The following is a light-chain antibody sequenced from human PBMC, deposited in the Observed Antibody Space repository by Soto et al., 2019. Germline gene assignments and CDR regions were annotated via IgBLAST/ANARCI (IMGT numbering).Light chain of an antibody. Sequence: EIVLTQSPGTLSLSPGERATLSCRASQSVNSNYLAWYQQKPGQGPRILIYGTSSRATGIPDRFSGSGSGTDFTLTISRLEPEDFAVYYCQQYNKWPLTFGQGTKVEIK. V-gene: IGKV3-20*01. J-gene: IGKJ1*01. CDR3: QQYNKWPLT. CDR1: QSVNSNY. CDR2: GTS.